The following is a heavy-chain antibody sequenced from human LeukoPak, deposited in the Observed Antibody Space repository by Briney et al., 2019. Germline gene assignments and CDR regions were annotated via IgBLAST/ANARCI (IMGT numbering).Heavy chain of an antibody. J-gene: IGHJ4*02. Sequence: ASVKVSCKASGYTFTGYDMHWVRQAPGQGLELMGWINPNSGGTNYSQKFQGRVTMTRDTSISTAYMELSRLRSDATAVYYCARGDIVVVPAATLFDYWGQGTLVTVSS. CDR2: INPNSGGT. CDR1: GYTFTGYD. CDR3: ARGDIVVVPAATLFDY. V-gene: IGHV1-2*02. D-gene: IGHD2-2*01.